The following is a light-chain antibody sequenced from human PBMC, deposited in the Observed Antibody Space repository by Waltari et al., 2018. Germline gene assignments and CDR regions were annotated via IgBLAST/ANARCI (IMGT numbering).Light chain of an antibody. CDR2: SAY. Sequence: EVVMTQSPATLSLSPGETATLSCRASESVCSYLAWYQQKPGQAPKLLVRSAYFRATGIPDRFSGSGSRTDFTLTISSLEPEDVGVYHCQQYNDLLSTFGQGTKVEIK. CDR3: QQYNDLLST. V-gene: IGKV3D-7*01. CDR1: ESVCSY. J-gene: IGKJ1*01.